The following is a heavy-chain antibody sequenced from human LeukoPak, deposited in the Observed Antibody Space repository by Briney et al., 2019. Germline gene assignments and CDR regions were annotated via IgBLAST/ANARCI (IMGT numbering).Heavy chain of an antibody. V-gene: IGHV4-59*11. Sequence: SETLSLTCTVSGGSISSHYWSWIRQPPGKGLEWIGYIYSSGTTSYNPSLMSRVSISVDTSKNQFSLKLTSVTAADTAVYYCARCIAARRGGGYNWFDPWGQGTLVTVSS. J-gene: IGHJ5*02. CDR1: GGSISSHY. D-gene: IGHD6-6*01. CDR3: ARCIAARRGGGYNWFDP. CDR2: IYSSGTT.